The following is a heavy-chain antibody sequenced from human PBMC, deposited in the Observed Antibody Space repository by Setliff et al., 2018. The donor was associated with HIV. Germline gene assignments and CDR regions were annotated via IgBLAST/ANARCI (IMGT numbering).Heavy chain of an antibody. CDR3: TRGDYRYYYDGSVATWYFDY. D-gene: IGHD3-22*01. CDR1: GFTFSSYA. CDR2: ISGRGGTT. Sequence: AGGSLRLSCAASGFTFSSYAMSWVRQAPGKGLEWVSTISGRGGTTQDAASVKGRFFISRDDSKSIAYLQMNSLKSEDTAVYFCTRGDYRYYYDGSVATWYFDYWGRGTLVTVSS. J-gene: IGHJ4*02. V-gene: IGHV3-49*04.